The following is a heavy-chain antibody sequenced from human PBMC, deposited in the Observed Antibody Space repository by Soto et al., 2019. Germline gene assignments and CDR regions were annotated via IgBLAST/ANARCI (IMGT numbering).Heavy chain of an antibody. CDR3: ARGSTDSYPGSRVFDF. CDR2: ITDSGGDA. J-gene: IGHJ4*02. D-gene: IGHD3-10*01. V-gene: IGHV3-23*01. Sequence: GGSLRLSCAASGFTFTSFAVSWVRQAPGKGLEWVSTITDSGGDAKYADSVRGRFTISRDNFYNTLSLQMSSLRAEDSAVYCCARGSTDSYPGSRVFDFWGRGTLVTVSS. CDR1: GFTFTSFA.